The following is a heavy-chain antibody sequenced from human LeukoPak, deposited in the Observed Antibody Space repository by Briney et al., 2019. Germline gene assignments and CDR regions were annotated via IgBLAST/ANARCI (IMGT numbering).Heavy chain of an antibody. CDR3: ARERYGDHGGYYFDY. J-gene: IGHJ4*02. Sequence: PSETLSLTCTVSGGSISSGSYYWSWIRQPAGKGLEWIGRIYTSGSTNYNPSLKSRVTISVDTSKNQFSLKLSSVTAADTAVYYCARERYGDHGGYYFDYWGQGTLVTVSS. CDR1: GGSISSGSYY. V-gene: IGHV4-61*02. D-gene: IGHD4-17*01. CDR2: IYTSGST.